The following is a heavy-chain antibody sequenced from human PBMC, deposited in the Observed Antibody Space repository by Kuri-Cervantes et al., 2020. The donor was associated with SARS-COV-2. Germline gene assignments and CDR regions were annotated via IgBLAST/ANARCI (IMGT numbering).Heavy chain of an antibody. CDR3: ARTRMKPRGYFDY. CDR1: GYTFTGYY. J-gene: IGHJ4*02. Sequence: ASVKVSCKASGYTFTGYYMHWVRQAPGQGLEWMGWINPNSGGTNYAQKFQGRVTMTRDTSISTAYMELSRLRSDDTAVYYCARTRMKPRGYFDYWGQGTLVTVSS. D-gene: IGHD2-8*01. CDR2: INPNSGGT. V-gene: IGHV1-2*02.